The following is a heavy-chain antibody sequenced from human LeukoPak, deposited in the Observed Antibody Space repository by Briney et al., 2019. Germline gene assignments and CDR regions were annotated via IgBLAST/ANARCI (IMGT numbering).Heavy chain of an antibody. V-gene: IGHV3-30*03. CDR3: ARDGDTAMDY. J-gene: IGHJ4*02. D-gene: IGHD5-18*01. CDR1: GFTFSNYG. Sequence: GRSPRLSCEASGFTFSNYGMHWVRQAPGKGLEWVAVISYDGNNKYYADSVKGRFTISRDNSKNTLYLQMNSLRPEDTAVYYCARDGDTAMDYWGQGTLVTASS. CDR2: ISYDGNNK.